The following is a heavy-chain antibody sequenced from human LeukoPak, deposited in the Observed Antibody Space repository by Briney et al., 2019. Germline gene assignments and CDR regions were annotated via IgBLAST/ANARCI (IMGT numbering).Heavy chain of an antibody. Sequence: GGSLRLSCAVFGFTLSEHAKSWVRQAPGEGLEWVTGIIDVGDTYYADSVKGRFTISRDSSKNTLYLQMNSLRAEDTATYYCAKDYCRGGNCPLPFFDSWGQGTLVTVSS. CDR3: AKDYCRGGNCPLPFFDS. D-gene: IGHD2-15*01. J-gene: IGHJ4*02. CDR1: GFTLSEHA. CDR2: IIDVGDT. V-gene: IGHV3-23*01.